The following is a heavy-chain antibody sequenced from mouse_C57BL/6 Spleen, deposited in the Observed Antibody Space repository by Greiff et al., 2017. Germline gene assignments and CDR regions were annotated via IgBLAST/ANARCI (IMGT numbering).Heavy chain of an antibody. Sequence: QVQLQQSGAELVKPGASVTLSCKASGYTFTSYWMQWVKQRPGQGLEWIGEIDPSDSYTNYNQKFKGKATLTVDTSSSTAYMQLSSLTSEDSAVYYCARRGENYEGEGIAYWGQGTLVTVSA. V-gene: IGHV1-50*01. CDR1: GYTFTSYW. D-gene: IGHD2-4*01. CDR3: ARRGENYEGEGIAY. CDR2: IDPSDSYT. J-gene: IGHJ3*01.